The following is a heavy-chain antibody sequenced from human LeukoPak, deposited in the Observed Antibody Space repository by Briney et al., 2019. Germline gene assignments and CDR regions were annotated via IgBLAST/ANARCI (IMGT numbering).Heavy chain of an antibody. Sequence: GESLKISCKGSGYSFTSYWIGRVRQMPGKGLEWMGIIYPGDSDTRYSPSFQGQVTISADKSISTAYLQWSSLKASDTAMYYCARLGKAGYSSGWYSEFDYWGQGTLVTVSS. CDR2: IYPGDSDT. CDR3: ARLGKAGYSSGWYSEFDY. CDR1: GYSFTSYW. V-gene: IGHV5-51*01. J-gene: IGHJ4*02. D-gene: IGHD6-19*01.